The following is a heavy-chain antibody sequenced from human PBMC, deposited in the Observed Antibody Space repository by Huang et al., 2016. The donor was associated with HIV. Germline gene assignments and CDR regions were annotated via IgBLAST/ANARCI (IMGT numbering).Heavy chain of an antibody. Sequence: EVQLVESGGGLVQPGGSLRLSCMASGFTFSRCWMSWVRQVPGKGLGGVAKIKQNGSEKYYVDSVKGRFTISRDSAKNSLFLQMNSLRAEDTAVYHCARDYEKRGVVVIKGKAFDIWGQGTMVAVSS. J-gene: IGHJ3*02. CDR1: GFTFSRCW. V-gene: IGHV3-7*01. CDR2: IKQNGSEK. CDR3: ARDYEKRGVVVIKGKAFDI. D-gene: IGHD3-22*01.